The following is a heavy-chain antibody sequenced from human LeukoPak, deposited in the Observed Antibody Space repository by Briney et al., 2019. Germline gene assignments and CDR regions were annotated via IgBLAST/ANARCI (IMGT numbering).Heavy chain of an antibody. D-gene: IGHD6-13*01. CDR3: ARAAAGTGYYFDY. Sequence: SVKVSCKASGGTFSSYAISWVRQAPGQGLEWMGGIIPIFGTANYAQKFQGRVTITPDKSTSTAYMELSSLRSEDTAVYYCARAAAGTGYYFDYWGQGTLVTVSS. CDR1: GGTFSSYA. CDR2: IIPIFGTA. J-gene: IGHJ4*02. V-gene: IGHV1-69*06.